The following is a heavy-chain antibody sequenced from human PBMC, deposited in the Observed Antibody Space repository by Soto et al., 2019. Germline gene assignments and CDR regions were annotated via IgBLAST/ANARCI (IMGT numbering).Heavy chain of an antibody. CDR2: IYSGDTT. CDR3: ARDLRTLYGMDV. Sequence: EVQLVESGGGLIQSGGSLRLSCAASGFTVSSNYMSWVRQAPGKGLEWVSVIYSGDTTYYADSVKGRFTISRDHSKNTLYLQMNSLRAEDTAVYYCARDLRTLYGMDVWGQGTTVTVSS. J-gene: IGHJ6*02. CDR1: GFTVSSNY. V-gene: IGHV3-53*01.